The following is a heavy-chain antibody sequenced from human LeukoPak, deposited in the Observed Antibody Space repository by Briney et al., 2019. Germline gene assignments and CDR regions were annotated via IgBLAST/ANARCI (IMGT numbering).Heavy chain of an antibody. CDR3: ARAIRDYYDSSGYYRGPGFDP. V-gene: IGHV3-30-3*01. CDR2: ISYDGSNK. Sequence: GRSLRLSCAASGFTFSSYAMHWVRQAPGKGLEWVAVISYDGSNKYYADSVKGRFTISRDNSKNTLYLQMNSLRAEDTAVYYCARAIRDYYDSSGYYRGPGFDPWGQGTLVTVSS. J-gene: IGHJ5*02. CDR1: GFTFSSYA. D-gene: IGHD3-22*01.